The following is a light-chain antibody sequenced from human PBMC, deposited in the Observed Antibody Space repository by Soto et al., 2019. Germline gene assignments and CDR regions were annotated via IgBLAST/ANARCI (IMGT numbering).Light chain of an antibody. Sequence: EIVMTQSPATLSVSPGERATLSCRASQSVSSNLAWYQQKPGQAPRLLIYGASTRATGIPARFSGSGSGTDFTLTISRLQSEDFAVYYGQHLRTFGQGTKVEIK. J-gene: IGKJ1*01. CDR2: GAS. V-gene: IGKV3-15*01. CDR1: QSVSSN. CDR3: QHLRT.